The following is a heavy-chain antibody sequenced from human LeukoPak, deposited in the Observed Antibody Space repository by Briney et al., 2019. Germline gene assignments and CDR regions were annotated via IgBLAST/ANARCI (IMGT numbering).Heavy chain of an antibody. CDR3: ARNCTATNCYRY. D-gene: IGHD2-2*01. J-gene: IGHJ4*02. Sequence: SGGSLRLSCAASGFTFSSYAMSWVRQAPWKGLEWVSAISTSGDITYYADSVKGRFTISRDNSKNTLYLQMSSLRVEDTAIYYCARNCTATNCYRYWGQGALVTVSS. CDR2: ISTSGDIT. CDR1: GFTFSSYA. V-gene: IGHV3-23*01.